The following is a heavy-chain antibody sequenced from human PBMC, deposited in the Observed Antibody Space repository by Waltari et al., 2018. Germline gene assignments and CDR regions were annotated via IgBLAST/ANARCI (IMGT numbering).Heavy chain of an antibody. CDR2: SKKKSDGGTT. V-gene: IGHV3-15*01. CDR1: GFGFSDAW. J-gene: IGHJ4*02. Sequence: EVQLVESGGGLVRPGGSLRLSCAASGFGFSDAWMSWVRQAPGKGLEWVGRSKKKSDGGTTDYAAPVKGRFTISRDDSKNTLYLQMNSLKTVDTAMYYCVTESYYDLIYWGQGTLVTVSS. D-gene: IGHD3-3*01. CDR3: VTESYYDLIY.